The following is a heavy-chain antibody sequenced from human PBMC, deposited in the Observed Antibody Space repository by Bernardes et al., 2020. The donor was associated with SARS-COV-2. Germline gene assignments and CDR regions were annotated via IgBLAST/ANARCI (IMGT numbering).Heavy chain of an antibody. J-gene: IGHJ4*02. V-gene: IGHV3-23*01. CDR2: ISGSGGST. CDR1: GFTFSSYA. CDR3: AVQSGYSSGGFDY. Sequence: GGSLRLSCAASGFTFSSYAMSWVRQAPGKGLEWVSAISGSGGSTYYADSVKGRFTISRDNSKNTLYLQMNSLRAEDTAVYYCAVQSGYSSGGFDYGGQGTLGTVSS. D-gene: IGHD6-25*01.